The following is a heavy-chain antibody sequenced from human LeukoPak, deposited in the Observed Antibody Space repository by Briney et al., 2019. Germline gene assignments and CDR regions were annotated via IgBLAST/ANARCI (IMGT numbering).Heavy chain of an antibody. D-gene: IGHD2-2*01. V-gene: IGHV4-59*08. CDR3: ARSFVPRYFDY. CDR1: GGSISSYY. J-gene: IGHJ4*02. Sequence: KSSETLSLTCTVSGGSISSYYWSWIRQPPGKGLEWIGYIYYSGSTNYNPSLKSRVTISVDTSKNQFSLKLSSVTAADTAVYYCARSFVPRYFDYWGQGTLVTVSS. CDR2: IYYSGST.